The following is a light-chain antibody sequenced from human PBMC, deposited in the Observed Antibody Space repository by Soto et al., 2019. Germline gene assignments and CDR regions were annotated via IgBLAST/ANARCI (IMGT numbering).Light chain of an antibody. J-gene: IGKJ2*01. CDR2: AAT. CDR3: QQSYNAPYT. Sequence: DIQMTQSPSSLSASLGDRVTITCRASQSINNYLNWYQQEEGKAPKLLIYAATSLQSGVPSRFSGIGYGTEFTLTISSLQPGDFATYYCQQSYNAPYTFGLGTKLEIK. V-gene: IGKV1-39*01. CDR1: QSINNY.